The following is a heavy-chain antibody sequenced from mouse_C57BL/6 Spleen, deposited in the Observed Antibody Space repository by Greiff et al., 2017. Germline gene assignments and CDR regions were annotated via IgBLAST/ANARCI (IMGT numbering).Heavy chain of an antibody. Sequence: VQLQQPGAELVRPGSSVKLSCKASGYTFTSYWMDWVKQRPGQGLEWIGNIYPSDSETHYNQKFKDKSTLTVDKSSSTAYMQLSSLTSEDSAVDYCARRYDYDGYFDYWGQGTTLTVSS. J-gene: IGHJ2*01. CDR1: GYTFTSYW. D-gene: IGHD2-4*01. CDR2: IYPSDSET. V-gene: IGHV1-61*01. CDR3: ARRYDYDGYFDY.